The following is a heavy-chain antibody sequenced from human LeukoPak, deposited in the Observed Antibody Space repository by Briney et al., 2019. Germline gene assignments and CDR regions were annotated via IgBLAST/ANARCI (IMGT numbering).Heavy chain of an antibody. Sequence: ASVKVSCKASGGTFSSYAISWVRQAPGQGLEWMGRIIPIFGTANYAQKLQGRVTITTDESTSTAYMELSNLRSEDTAVYYCARGGDYGDYGYFDLWGRGTLVTVSS. CDR1: GGTFSSYA. J-gene: IGHJ2*01. CDR3: ARGGDYGDYGYFDL. V-gene: IGHV1-69*05. CDR2: IIPIFGTA. D-gene: IGHD4-17*01.